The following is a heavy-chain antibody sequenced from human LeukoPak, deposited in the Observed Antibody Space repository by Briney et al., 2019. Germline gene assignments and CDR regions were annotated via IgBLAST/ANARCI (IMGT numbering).Heavy chain of an antibody. CDR3: ARDSGGYSYGYYYYYMDV. J-gene: IGHJ6*03. Sequence: SETLSLTCTVSGGSISSYDWTWIRQPPGKELEYIGYIYYSGSTNYNPSLKSRVTISVDTSRNQFSLKLSSVTAADTAVYYCARDSGGYSYGYYYYYMDVWGKGTTVTISS. D-gene: IGHD5-18*01. CDR2: IYYSGST. CDR1: GGSISSYD. V-gene: IGHV4-59*12.